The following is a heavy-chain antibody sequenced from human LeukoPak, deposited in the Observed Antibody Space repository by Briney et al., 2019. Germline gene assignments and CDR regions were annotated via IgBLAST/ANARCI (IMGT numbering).Heavy chain of an antibody. CDR1: GYSITSGYY. V-gene: IGHV4-38-2*02. CDR2: IYHSGST. Sequence: SETLSLTCSVSGYSITSGYYWGWIRQPPGKGLEWIGSIYHSGSTFYNPSLKSRVTISVDPSKNQFSLKLSSVIVADTVVYYCARPWSRGSSSSTTLYYFDYWGQGTLVTVSS. D-gene: IGHD2-2*01. J-gene: IGHJ4*02. CDR3: ARPWSRGSSSSTTLYYFDY.